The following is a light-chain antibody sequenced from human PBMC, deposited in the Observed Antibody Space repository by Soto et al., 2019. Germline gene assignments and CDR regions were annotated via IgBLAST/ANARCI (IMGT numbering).Light chain of an antibody. CDR2: AAT. CDR3: QQYNNWPPYT. Sequence: EIVLTQSPGTLSLSPGERATLSCRASQSIYINSLACYQHKRGQAPRLLIYAATVRATAVPDRFNGSGSGTDFALTISRLEPEDSAVYYCQQYNNWPPYTFGQGTKLEIK. J-gene: IGKJ2*01. CDR1: QSIYINS. V-gene: IGKV3-20*01.